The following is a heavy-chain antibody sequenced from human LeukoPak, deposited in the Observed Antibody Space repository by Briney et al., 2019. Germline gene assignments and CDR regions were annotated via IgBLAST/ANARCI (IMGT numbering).Heavy chain of an antibody. CDR1: EDTFTGYY. CDR3: ATDHCTRTNCYEDYYHGMDV. CDR2: VNHNNGVT. D-gene: IGHD2-2*01. V-gene: IGHV1-2*02. J-gene: IGHJ6*02. Sequence: ASVKVSCKASEDTFTGYYIHWVRQAPGQGLEWMGWVNHNNGVTEYAQEFQGRVTMTRDTSLSTAYMELSRLRSDDTAVYYCATDHCTRTNCYEDYYHGMDVWGQGTTVTVSS.